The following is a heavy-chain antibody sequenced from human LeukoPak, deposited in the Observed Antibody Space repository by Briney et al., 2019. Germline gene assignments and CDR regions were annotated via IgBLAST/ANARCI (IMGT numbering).Heavy chain of an antibody. J-gene: IGHJ4*02. CDR2: IRYDGSNK. CDR3: AKAGYFDFDY. CDR1: GFTFSSYG. Sequence: GGPLRLSCAASGFTFSSYGMHWVRQAPGKGLEWVAFIRYDGSNKYYADSVKGRFTISRDNSKNTLYLQMNSLRAEDTAVYYCAKAGYFDFDYWGQGTLVTVSS. D-gene: IGHD2-15*01. V-gene: IGHV3-30*02.